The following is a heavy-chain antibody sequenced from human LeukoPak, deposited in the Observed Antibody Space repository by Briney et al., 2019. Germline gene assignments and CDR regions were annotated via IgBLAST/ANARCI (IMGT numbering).Heavy chain of an antibody. CDR3: ARVRDFYDSSAYLSNFDY. Sequence: ATVKVTCKACGYTFTRYYVSWVRSAPVLYPNSMRRGGGYNGKTNYAQRLQGRVTMTTDTSTSTAYMELRSLRSDDTAVYYCARVRDFYDSSAYLSNFDYWGQGTLVTVSS. CDR1: GYTFTRYY. J-gene: IGHJ4*02. CDR2: GGGYNGKT. D-gene: IGHD3-22*01. V-gene: IGHV1-18*01.